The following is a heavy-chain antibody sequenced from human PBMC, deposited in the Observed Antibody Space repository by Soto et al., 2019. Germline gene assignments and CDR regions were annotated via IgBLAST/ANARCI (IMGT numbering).Heavy chain of an antibody. V-gene: IGHV1-8*01. CDR1: GYSFTSLH. CDR2: MNPHSGET. Sequence: QVQLVQSGAEVRRTGASVKVSCKASGYSFTSLHFNWLRKATGQGLEWIGWMNPHSGETGYAQRFQGRVTMTRDISLSTAYMELRSLTSHDTAVYFCARGSPGPVDHWGQGTLVTVSS. J-gene: IGHJ4*02. D-gene: IGHD3-10*01. CDR3: ARGSPGPVDH.